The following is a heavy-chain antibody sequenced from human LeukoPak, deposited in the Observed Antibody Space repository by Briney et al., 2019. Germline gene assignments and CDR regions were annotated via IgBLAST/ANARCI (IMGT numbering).Heavy chain of an antibody. D-gene: IGHD3-3*01. CDR1: GFTFSSYS. CDR3: ASYDFWSGSSANY. CDR2: ISSSSSYI. J-gene: IGHJ4*02. Sequence: GGSLRLSCAASGFTFSSYSMNWVRQAPGKGLEWVSSISSSSSYIYYADSVKGRFTISRDNAKNSLYLQMNSLRAEDTAVYYCASYDFWSGSSANYWGQGTLVTVSS. V-gene: IGHV3-21*01.